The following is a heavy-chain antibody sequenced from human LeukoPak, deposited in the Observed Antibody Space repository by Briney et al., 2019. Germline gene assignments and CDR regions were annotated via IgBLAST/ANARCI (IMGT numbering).Heavy chain of an antibody. CDR3: ARDASVESGHYYFDF. CDR1: GYNFSDNY. J-gene: IGHJ4*02. Sequence: GASVKVSCKASGYNFSDNYIHWVRQAPGQGLEWVGWIAPKSGATNYAPKLQDRVPFTRDTSSSTAFMELSGIRSDDTAIYFCARDASVESGHYYFDFWGQGTLVTVSS. D-gene: IGHD3-10*01. V-gene: IGHV1-2*02. CDR2: IAPKSGAT.